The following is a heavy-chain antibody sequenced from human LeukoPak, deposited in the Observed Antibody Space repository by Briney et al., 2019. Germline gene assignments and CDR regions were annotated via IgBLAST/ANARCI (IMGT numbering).Heavy chain of an antibody. CDR1: GFIFSRYG. CDR2: ISYDGSNI. V-gene: IGHV3-30*03. Sequence: PGRSLRLSCAASGFIFSRYGMHWVRQAPGKGLEWVALISYDGSNIYYADSVKGRFTISRDNSKIRLYLQMNSLRAEDTAVYYCARYSSRGGGFDYWGQGSLVTVSS. J-gene: IGHJ4*02. D-gene: IGHD6-13*01. CDR3: ARYSSRGGGFDY.